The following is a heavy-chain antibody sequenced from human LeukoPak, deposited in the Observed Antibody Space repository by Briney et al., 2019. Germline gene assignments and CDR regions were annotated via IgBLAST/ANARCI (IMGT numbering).Heavy chain of an antibody. CDR1: GFTFSNAW. Sequence: GGSLRLSCAASGFTFSNAWMNWVRQAPGKGLEWVSNIGASGTTKYYADSVKGRFSISRDNAKTSLYLQMNSLRVDDTAVYYCALLAVASDFDYWGQGALVTVSS. J-gene: IGHJ4*02. CDR3: ALLAVASDFDY. CDR2: IGASGTTK. V-gene: IGHV3-48*04. D-gene: IGHD6-19*01.